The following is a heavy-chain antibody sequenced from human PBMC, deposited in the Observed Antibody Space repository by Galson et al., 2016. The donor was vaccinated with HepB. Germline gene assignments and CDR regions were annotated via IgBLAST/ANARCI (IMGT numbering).Heavy chain of an antibody. D-gene: IGHD3-22*01. CDR3: ASGEVDYDSRFDY. CDR1: GFTVSNNY. V-gene: IGHV3-53*01. CDR2: IYSGGNT. Sequence: SLRLSCAVSGFTVSNNYMTWVRQAPGKGLEYVSCIYSGGNTHYADSVKGRFTISRDNSKNKLYLQMNSLRAEDTAVYYCASGEVDYDSRFDYWGQGTLVTVSS. J-gene: IGHJ4*02.